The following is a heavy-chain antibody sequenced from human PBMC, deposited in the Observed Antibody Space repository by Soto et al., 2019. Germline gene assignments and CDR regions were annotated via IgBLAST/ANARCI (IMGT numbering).Heavy chain of an antibody. Sequence: SETLSLTCTVSGGSISSYYWSWIRQPPGKGLEWIGYIYYSGSTNYNPSLKSRVTISVDTSKNQFSLKLSSVTAADTAVYYCARVVYSSSWYEFPFDPWGQGTLVTVSS. V-gene: IGHV4-59*01. CDR1: GGSISSYY. CDR2: IYYSGST. CDR3: ARVVYSSSWYEFPFDP. D-gene: IGHD6-13*01. J-gene: IGHJ5*02.